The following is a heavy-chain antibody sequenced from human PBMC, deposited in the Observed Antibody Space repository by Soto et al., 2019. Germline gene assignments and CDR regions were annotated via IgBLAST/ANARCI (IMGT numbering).Heavy chain of an antibody. CDR1: GFTFSSYG. Sequence: QVQLVESGGGVVQPGRSLRLSCAASGFTFSSYGMHWVRQAPGKGLEWVAVIWYDGSNKKYADSVKGRITISRDNFKNTRDLQMNSLRAEDTGVVYCARDSSGRSKPAYYFDYWGQGTLVTVSS. J-gene: IGHJ4*02. CDR2: IWYDGSNK. D-gene: IGHD6-19*01. CDR3: ARDSSGRSKPAYYFDY. V-gene: IGHV3-33*01.